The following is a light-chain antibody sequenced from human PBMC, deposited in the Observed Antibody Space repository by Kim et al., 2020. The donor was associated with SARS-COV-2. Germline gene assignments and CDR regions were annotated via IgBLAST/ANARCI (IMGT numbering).Light chain of an antibody. J-gene: IGKJ2*01. CDR1: QSVSSN. CDR3: QQYNNWPYT. CDR2: GAS. Sequence: EIAMTQSPATLSVSPGERATLSCRASQSVSSNLAWYQQKPGQAPSLLIYGASTRATGIPARFSGSGSGTEFTLTISSLQSEDFAVYYCQQYNNWPYTFGQGTKLEI. V-gene: IGKV3-15*01.